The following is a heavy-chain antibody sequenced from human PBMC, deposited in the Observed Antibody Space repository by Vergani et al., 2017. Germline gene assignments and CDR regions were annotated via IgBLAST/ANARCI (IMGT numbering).Heavy chain of an antibody. CDR2: IWYDGSNK. V-gene: IGHV3-33*01. CDR3: AGGRGTAAYYYYYGMDV. J-gene: IGHJ6*02. D-gene: IGHD6-13*01. CDR1: GFTFSSYG. Sequence: QVQLVESGGGVVQPGRSLRLSCAASGFTFSSYGMHWVRQAPGKGLEWVAVIWYDGSNKYYADSVKGRFTISRDNSKNTLYLQMNSLRAEDTAVYYCAGGRGTAAYYYYYGMDVWGQGTTVTVSS.